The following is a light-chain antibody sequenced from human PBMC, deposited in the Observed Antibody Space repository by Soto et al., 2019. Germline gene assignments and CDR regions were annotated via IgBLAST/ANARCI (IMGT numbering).Light chain of an antibody. Sequence: EIVLTQSPGTLSLSPGERATLSCRASQSVSSTYLAWYQQNPGQAPRLLIYGASSRATGIPDRFSGSGSGTDFTLTISRLEPEDFAVYFCQQYGSSSYTFGQGTTLAIK. V-gene: IGKV3-20*01. CDR1: QSVSSTY. CDR2: GAS. J-gene: IGKJ2*01. CDR3: QQYGSSSYT.